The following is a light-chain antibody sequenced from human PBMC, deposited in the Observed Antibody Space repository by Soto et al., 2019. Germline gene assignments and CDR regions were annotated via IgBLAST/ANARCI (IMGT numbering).Light chain of an antibody. CDR3: SSYAGSSNV. CDR1: NXDVGGYNY. CDR2: EVN. J-gene: IGLJ1*01. Sequence: QSVLTQPPSASGSPGQSIAISCTGTNXDVGGYNYVSWYQQHPGKAPKLMIYEVNKRPSGVPDRFSGSKSGNTASLTVSGLQAEDEADYYCSSYAGSSNVFGTGTKVTVL. V-gene: IGLV2-8*01.